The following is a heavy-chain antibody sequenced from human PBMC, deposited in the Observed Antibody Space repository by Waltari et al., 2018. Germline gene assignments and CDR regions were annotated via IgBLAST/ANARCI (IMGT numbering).Heavy chain of an antibody. V-gene: IGHV3-30*18. Sequence: QVQLVESGGGVVQPGRSPRLSCAASGFTFSSYGMHWVRQAPGKGLEWVAVISYDGSNKYYADSGKGRFTISRDNSKNTLYLKMNSLRAEDTAVYYCAKESFVVVIATTPGYFDLWGRGTLVTVSS. D-gene: IGHD2-21*01. CDR3: AKESFVVVIATTPGYFDL. CDR1: GFTFSSYG. J-gene: IGHJ2*01. CDR2: ISYDGSNK.